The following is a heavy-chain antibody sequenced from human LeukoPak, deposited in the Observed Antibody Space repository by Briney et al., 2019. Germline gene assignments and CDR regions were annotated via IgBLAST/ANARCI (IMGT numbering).Heavy chain of an antibody. CDR2: INHSGST. Sequence: SETLSLTCAVYGGSFSGYYWSWIRQPPGKGLEWIGEINHSGSTNYNPSLKSRVTISVDTSKNQFSLKLSSVTAADTAVYSCARGILERTSGWFDPWGQGTLVTVSS. V-gene: IGHV4-34*01. J-gene: IGHJ5*02. CDR3: ARGILERTSGWFDP. CDR1: GGSFSGYY. D-gene: IGHD1-1*01.